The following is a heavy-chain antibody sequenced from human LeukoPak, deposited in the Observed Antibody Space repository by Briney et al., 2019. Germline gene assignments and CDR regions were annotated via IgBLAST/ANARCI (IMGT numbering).Heavy chain of an antibody. V-gene: IGHV3-33*06. CDR3: AKNTRRYYYGSGVDYFDY. Sequence: TGGSLRLSCAASGFTFSSYGMHWVRQAPGKGLEWVAVIWYDGSNKYYADSVKGRFTISRDNPKNTLYLQMNSLRAEDTAVYYCAKNTRRYYYGSGVDYFDYWGQGTLVTVSS. CDR2: IWYDGSNK. D-gene: IGHD3-10*01. J-gene: IGHJ4*02. CDR1: GFTFSSYG.